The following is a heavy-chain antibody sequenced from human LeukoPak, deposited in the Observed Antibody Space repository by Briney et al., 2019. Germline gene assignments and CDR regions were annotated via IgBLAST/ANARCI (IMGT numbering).Heavy chain of an antibody. CDR2: IKQDGSEK. CDR3: ARVSTMVRGITHFDY. D-gene: IGHD3-10*01. V-gene: IGHV3-7*01. J-gene: IGHJ4*02. CDR1: GFTFSSYS. Sequence: GGSLRLSCAASGFTFSSYSMSWVRQAPGKGLEWVANIKQDGSEKYYVDSVKGRFTISRDNANNSLFLQMNSLRADDTAVYYCARVSTMVRGITHFDYWGQGTLVTVSS.